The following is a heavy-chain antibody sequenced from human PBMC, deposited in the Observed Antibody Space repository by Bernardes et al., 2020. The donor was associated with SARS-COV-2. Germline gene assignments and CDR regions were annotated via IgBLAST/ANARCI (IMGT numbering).Heavy chain of an antibody. CDR2: IWYDGSNK. CDR3: ARDRLERSPEGVGYYYGMDV. CDR1: GFTFSSYG. V-gene: IGHV3-33*01. D-gene: IGHD1-1*01. Sequence: GGSLRLSCAASGFTFSSYGMHWVRHAPGKGLEWVAVIWYDGSNKYYADSVKGRFTISRDNSKNTLYLQMNSLGAEDTAVYYCARDRLERSPEGVGYYYGMDVGGQGTTGNGSS. J-gene: IGHJ6*01.